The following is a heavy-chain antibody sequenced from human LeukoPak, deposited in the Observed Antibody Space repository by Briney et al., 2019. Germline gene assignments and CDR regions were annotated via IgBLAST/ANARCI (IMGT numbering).Heavy chain of an antibody. CDR3: AREGSSGWYGFDP. D-gene: IGHD6-19*01. J-gene: IGHJ5*02. CDR1: GGSISSYY. Sequence: SETLSLTCTVSGGSISSYYWSWIRQPPGKGLEWIGYIYYSGSTNYNPSPKSRVTISVDTSKNQFSLKLSSVTAADTAVYYCAREGSSGWYGFDPWGQGTLVTVSS. CDR2: IYYSGST. V-gene: IGHV4-59*01.